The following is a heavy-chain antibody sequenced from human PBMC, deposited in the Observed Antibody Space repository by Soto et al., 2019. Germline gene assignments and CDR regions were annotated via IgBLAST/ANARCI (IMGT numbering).Heavy chain of an antibody. CDR1: GFTFSSYS. D-gene: IGHD3-16*01. J-gene: IGHJ4*02. Sequence: GGSLRLSCAASGFTFSSYSMSWVRQSPEKGLEWVSAISGSSGDTYHGDSVKGRFSISRDNTKNTLFLQLNSLNADDTAVYYCSLGSAGARPYCFDSWGQGTRVTVSS. V-gene: IGHV3-23*05. CDR2: ISGSSGDT. CDR3: SLGSAGARPYCFDS.